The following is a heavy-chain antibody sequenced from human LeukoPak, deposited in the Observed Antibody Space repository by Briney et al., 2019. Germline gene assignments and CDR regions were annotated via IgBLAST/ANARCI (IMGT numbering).Heavy chain of an antibody. Sequence: ASVKVSCKASGYTFASYDINWVRQAPGQGLEWMASMNPNNGNTAYARKFQGRVTMTRNTSIGTAYLELSALRSEDTAVYYCARLHWESGGIYFYYYMDVWGKGTTVTVSS. J-gene: IGHJ6*03. V-gene: IGHV1-8*01. CDR2: MNPNNGNT. CDR3: ARLHWESGGIYFYYYMDV. D-gene: IGHD3-16*01. CDR1: GYTFASYD.